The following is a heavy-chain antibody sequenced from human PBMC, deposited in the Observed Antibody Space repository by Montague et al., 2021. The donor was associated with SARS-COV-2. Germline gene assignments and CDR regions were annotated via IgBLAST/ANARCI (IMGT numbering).Heavy chain of an antibody. CDR1: GGSISSYY. D-gene: IGHD2-15*01. CDR3: ARLEAGDCSGGSCYSSWFDP. Sequence: SETLSLTCTVSGGSISSYYWSWIRQPPGKGLEWIGYIYCSGSTDYNPSLKSRVTISVDTSKNQFSLKLSSVTAADTAVYYCARLEAGDCSGGSCYSSWFDPWGQGTLVTVSS. CDR2: IYCSGST. V-gene: IGHV4-59*08. J-gene: IGHJ5*02.